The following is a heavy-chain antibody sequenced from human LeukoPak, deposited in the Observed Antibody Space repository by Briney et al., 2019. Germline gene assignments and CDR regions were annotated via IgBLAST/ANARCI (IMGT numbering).Heavy chain of an antibody. CDR2: INHSGST. V-gene: IGHV4-34*01. Sequence: PSETLSLTCAVYGGSFSGYYWSWIRQPPGKGLDWIGEINHSGSTNYNPSLKSRVTISVDTSKNQFSLKLSSVTAADTAVYYCASVDGGNSSFDYWGQGTLVTVSS. J-gene: IGHJ4*02. D-gene: IGHD4-23*01. CDR1: GGSFSGYY. CDR3: ASVDGGNSSFDY.